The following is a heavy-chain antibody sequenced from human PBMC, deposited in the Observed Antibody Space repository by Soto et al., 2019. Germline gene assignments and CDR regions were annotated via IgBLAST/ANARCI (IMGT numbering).Heavy chain of an antibody. CDR3: AIHSTGYEDS. V-gene: IGHV5-51*01. Sequence: PGESLKISCNSSGYSFSSHWSGRVPQMHGKGLEWMGIIHPSDFDTRYSPSFQGQVTISADKSISTAYLQWSSLRASDTAMYYCAIHSTGYEDSWGQGTLVTVSS. J-gene: IGHJ5*02. CDR2: IHPSDFDT. D-gene: IGHD5-12*01. CDR1: GYSFSSHW.